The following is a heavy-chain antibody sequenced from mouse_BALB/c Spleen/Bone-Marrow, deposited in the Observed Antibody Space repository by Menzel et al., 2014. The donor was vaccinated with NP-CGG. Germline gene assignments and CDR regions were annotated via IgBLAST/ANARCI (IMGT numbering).Heavy chain of an antibody. Sequence: LVKTGASVKISCKASDYSFTDYYMHWVKRTHGKSLEWIGYISCYNGATSYYQKFKGKATFTVDTSSSTAYMQFSSLTSEDSAVYYCARSEGIYYYGSSYALDYWGQGTSVTVSS. J-gene: IGHJ4*01. CDR3: ARSEGIYYYGSSYALDY. D-gene: IGHD1-1*01. CDR1: DYSFTDYY. V-gene: IGHV1S34*01. CDR2: ISCYNGAT.